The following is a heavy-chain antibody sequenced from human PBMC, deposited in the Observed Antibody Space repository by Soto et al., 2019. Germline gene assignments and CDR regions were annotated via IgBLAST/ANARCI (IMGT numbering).Heavy chain of an antibody. V-gene: IGHV1-69*13. D-gene: IGHD2-2*01. CDR3: ARLFTGRGYCSSTSCYWRSYYYGMDV. CDR2: IIPIFGTA. CDR1: GGTFGSYA. Sequence: SVKVSCKASGGTFGSYAISWVRQAPGQGLEWMGGIIPIFGTANYAQKFQGRVTITADESTSTAYMELSSLRSEDTAVYYCARLFTGRGYCSSTSCYWRSYYYGMDVWGQGTTVTVSS. J-gene: IGHJ6*02.